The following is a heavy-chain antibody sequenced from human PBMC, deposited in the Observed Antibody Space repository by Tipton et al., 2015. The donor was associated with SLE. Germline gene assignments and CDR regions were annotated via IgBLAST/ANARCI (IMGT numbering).Heavy chain of an antibody. D-gene: IGHD6-19*01. V-gene: IGHV4-61*08. CDR3: ARVYSSGWYVY. J-gene: IGHJ4*02. CDR1: GGSISSGGYY. Sequence: TLSLTCTVSGGSISSGGYYWSWIRQPPGKGLEWIGQMHNSGDSTYNPSLKSRVTMSVDTSKNQFSLKLSSVTAADTAVYYCARVYSSGWYVYWGQGTLVTVSS. CDR2: MHNSGDS.